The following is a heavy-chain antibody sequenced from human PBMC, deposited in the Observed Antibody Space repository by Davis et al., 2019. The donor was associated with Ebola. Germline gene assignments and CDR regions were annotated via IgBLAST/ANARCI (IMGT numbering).Heavy chain of an antibody. CDR2: IYYSGST. Sequence: PSETLSLTCTVSGGSISSYYWSWIRQPPGKGLEWIGYIYYSGSTNYNPSLKSRVTISVATSKNQFSLKLSSVTAADTAVYYCARHAPTGMATTETFDYWGQGTLVTVSP. CDR3: ARHAPTGMATTETFDY. V-gene: IGHV4-59*08. J-gene: IGHJ4*02. CDR1: GGSISSYY. D-gene: IGHD5-24*01.